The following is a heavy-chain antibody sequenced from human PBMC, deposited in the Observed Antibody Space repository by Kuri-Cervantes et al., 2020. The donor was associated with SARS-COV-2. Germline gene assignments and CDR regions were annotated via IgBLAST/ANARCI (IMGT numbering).Heavy chain of an antibody. CDR3: VRGRGGYYMGGYYFYSMDV. Sequence: SETLSLTCTVSGGSISSGSYYWSWIRQPAGKGLEWIGYIYTSGSTNYNPSLKSRVTISVDTSKNQFSLKLSSVTAADTAVYYCVRGRGGYYMGGYYFYSMDVWGKGTTVTVSS. J-gene: IGHJ6*03. CDR1: GGSISSGSYY. D-gene: IGHD3-3*01. V-gene: IGHV4-61*09. CDR2: IYTSGST.